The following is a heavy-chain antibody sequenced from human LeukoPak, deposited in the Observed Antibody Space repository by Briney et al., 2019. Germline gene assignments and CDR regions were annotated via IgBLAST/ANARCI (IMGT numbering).Heavy chain of an antibody. D-gene: IGHD3-22*01. Sequence: SETLSLTCTVSGGSISSSSYYWGWIRQPPGKGLEWIGSIYYSGSTYYNPSLKSRVTISVDTSKNQFSLKLSSVTAADTAVYYCAREVMVMGYYWGQGTLVTVSS. CDR2: IYYSGST. V-gene: IGHV4-39*07. CDR3: AREVMVMGYY. J-gene: IGHJ4*02. CDR1: GGSISSSSYY.